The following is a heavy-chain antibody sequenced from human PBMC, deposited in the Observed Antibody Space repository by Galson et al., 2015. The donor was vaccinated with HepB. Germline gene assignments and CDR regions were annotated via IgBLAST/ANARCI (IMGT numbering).Heavy chain of an antibody. CDR1: GYTFTSYY. Sequence: SVKVSCKASGYTFTSYYMHWVRQAPGQGLEWMGIINPSGGSTSYAQKFQGRVTMTRDTSTSTVYMGLSSLRSEDTAVYYCAREGIVVVPASGNYYYYYMDVWGKGTTVTVSS. J-gene: IGHJ6*03. CDR3: AREGIVVVPASGNYYYYYMDV. D-gene: IGHD2-2*01. V-gene: IGHV1-46*01. CDR2: INPSGGST.